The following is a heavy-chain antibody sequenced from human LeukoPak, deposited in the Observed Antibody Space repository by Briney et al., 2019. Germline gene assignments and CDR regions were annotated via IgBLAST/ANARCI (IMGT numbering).Heavy chain of an antibody. J-gene: IGHJ6*04. Sequence: GGSLRLSCAASGFTFDRFTIHWVRQTPGKGLEWVSLINRRGHTFYADSVKGRFTISRDNAKNSLYLQMNNLRAEDTAVYYCAELGITMIGGVWGKGTTVTISS. D-gene: IGHD3-10*02. CDR3: AELGITMIGGV. CDR2: INRRGHT. V-gene: IGHV3-43*01. CDR1: GFTFDRFT.